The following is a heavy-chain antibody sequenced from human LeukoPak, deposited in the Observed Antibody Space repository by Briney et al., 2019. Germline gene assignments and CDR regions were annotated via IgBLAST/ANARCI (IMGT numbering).Heavy chain of an antibody. Sequence: GGSLRLSCAASGFTVSSNYMSWVRQAPGKGLEWVAVISYDGSNKYYADSVKGRFTISRDNSKNTLYLQMNSLRAEDTAVYYCARDEYYYDSSGYYRYYYYGMDVWGQGTTVTASS. CDR2: ISYDGSNK. CDR1: GFTVSSNY. V-gene: IGHV3-30-3*01. J-gene: IGHJ6*02. CDR3: ARDEYYYDSSGYYRYYYYGMDV. D-gene: IGHD3-22*01.